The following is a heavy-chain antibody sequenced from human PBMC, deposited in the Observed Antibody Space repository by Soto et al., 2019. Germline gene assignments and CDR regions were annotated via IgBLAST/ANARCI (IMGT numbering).Heavy chain of an antibody. V-gene: IGHV1-3*01. CDR3: ARDQGIPYCGGDCYSDWYFDL. D-gene: IGHD2-21*01. CDR2: LNPGNGNT. CDR1: GYTFTNYA. J-gene: IGHJ2*01. Sequence: QVQLVQSGAEVKEPGASVKVSCRASGYTFTNYAIHWVRQASGQRLEWMGWLNPGNGNTKYPQKFQGRVTITRDTSASTAYMFLSSLRSEDTAVYYCARDQGIPYCGGDCYSDWYFDLWGRGTLVTVSS.